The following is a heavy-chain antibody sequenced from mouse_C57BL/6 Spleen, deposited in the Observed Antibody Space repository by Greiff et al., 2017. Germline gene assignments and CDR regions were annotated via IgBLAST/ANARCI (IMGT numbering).Heavy chain of an antibody. V-gene: IGHV1-61*01. D-gene: IGHD4-1*01. CDR1: GYTFTSYW. J-gene: IGHJ4*01. CDR3: AKGDWDGNAMDY. Sequence: VQLQQPGAELVRPGSSVKLSCKASGYTFTSYWMDWVKQRPGQGLEWIGNIYPSDSETHYNQKFKDKATLTVDKSSSTAYMQLSSLTSEDSAVYCCAKGDWDGNAMDYWGQGTSVTVSS. CDR2: IYPSDSET.